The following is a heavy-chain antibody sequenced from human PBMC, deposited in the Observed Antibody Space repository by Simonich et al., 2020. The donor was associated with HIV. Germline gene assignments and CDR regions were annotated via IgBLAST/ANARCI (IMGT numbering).Heavy chain of an antibody. CDR3: ARERAAVVRRVGAFDI. Sequence: QVQLQQWGAGLLKPSETLSLTCAVDGGSFGGYYWSWIRQPPGKGLEWIGEINHSGITNYNPSLKSRVTISVDTSKNQFSLKLSSVTAADTAVYYCARERAAVVRRVGAFDIWGQGTMVTVSS. J-gene: IGHJ3*02. D-gene: IGHD6-19*01. CDR1: GGSFGGYY. CDR2: INHSGIT. V-gene: IGHV4-34*01.